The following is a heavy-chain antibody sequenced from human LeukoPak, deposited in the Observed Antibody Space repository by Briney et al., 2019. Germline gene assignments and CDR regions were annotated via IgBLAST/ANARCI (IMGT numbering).Heavy chain of an antibody. CDR3: ARQASSAWYPDD. V-gene: IGHV1-2*02. CDR1: GYTFTGNY. Sequence: ASVKVSCKTSGYTFTGNYLHWVRQAPGQGLEWMGWINPNRGGTNYAQKLQGRVTMTRDTSVTTAYMELSRLTSDDTAVYYCARQASSAWYPDDWGQGTLVTVSS. D-gene: IGHD6-19*01. CDR2: INPNRGGT. J-gene: IGHJ4*02.